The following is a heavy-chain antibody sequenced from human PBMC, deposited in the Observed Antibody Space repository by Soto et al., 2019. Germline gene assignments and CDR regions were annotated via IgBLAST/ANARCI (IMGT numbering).Heavy chain of an antibody. Sequence: PCRSLRLSCSASGFTFSSYAMHWVRQAPGKGLEYVSAISSNGGSTYYADSVKGRFTISRDNSKNTLYLQMSSLRAEDTAVYYCVKVAAGDDAFDIWGQGTMVTVSS. D-gene: IGHD6-13*01. CDR3: VKVAAGDDAFDI. CDR2: ISSNGGST. V-gene: IGHV3-64D*08. J-gene: IGHJ3*02. CDR1: GFTFSSYA.